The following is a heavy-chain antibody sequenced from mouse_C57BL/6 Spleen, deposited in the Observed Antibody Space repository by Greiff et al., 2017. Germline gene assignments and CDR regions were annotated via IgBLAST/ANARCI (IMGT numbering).Heavy chain of an antibody. CDR2: IYPGDGYT. D-gene: IGHD1-1*01. J-gene: IGHJ2*01. CDR1: GYAFSSYW. V-gene: IGHV1-80*01. Sequence: QVQLKESGAELVKPGASVKISCKASGYAFSSYWMNWVKQRPGKGLEWIGQIYPGDGYTNYNGKFKGKDTLTADKSSSTAYMQLSSLTSEDSAVYFCARGGYYGSSSYYFDYWGQGTTLTVSS. CDR3: ARGGYYGSSSYYFDY.